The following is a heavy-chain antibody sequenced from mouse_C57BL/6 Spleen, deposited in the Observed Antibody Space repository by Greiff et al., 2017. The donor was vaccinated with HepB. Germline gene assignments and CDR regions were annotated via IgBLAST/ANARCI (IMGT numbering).Heavy chain of an antibody. Sequence: DVHLVESGEGLVKPGGSLKLSCAASGFTFSSYAMSWVRQTPEKRLEWVAYISSGGDYIYYADTVKGRFTISRDNARNTLYLQMSSLKSEDTAMYYCTTSGTGDYFDYWGQGTTLTVSS. CDR2: ISSGGDYI. D-gene: IGHD4-1*01. V-gene: IGHV5-9-1*02. J-gene: IGHJ2*01. CDR3: TTSGTGDYFDY. CDR1: GFTFSSYA.